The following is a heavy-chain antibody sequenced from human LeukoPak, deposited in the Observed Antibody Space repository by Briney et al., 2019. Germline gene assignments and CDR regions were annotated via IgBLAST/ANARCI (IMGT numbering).Heavy chain of an antibody. J-gene: IGHJ6*04. CDR3: AELGITMIGGV. CDR2: MYTLGNT. V-gene: IGHV3-66*01. CDR1: GFTVSTNY. Sequence: GGSLRLSCAASGFTVSTNYMTWIRQAPGKGLEWVSVMYTLGNTNYADSVRGRFTISRDNSKNTLYLQMNSLRAEDTAVYYCAELGITMIGGVWGKGTTVTISS. D-gene: IGHD3-10*02.